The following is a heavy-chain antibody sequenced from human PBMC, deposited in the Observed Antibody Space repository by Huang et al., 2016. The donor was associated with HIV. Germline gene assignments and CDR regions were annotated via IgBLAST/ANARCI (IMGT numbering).Heavy chain of an antibody. V-gene: IGHV3-21*02. CDR2: IGGDSSYI. Sequence: EVELVESGGGLVKPGGSLRLSCAASGFAFSSYGMNWVRQAPGKGLEGVAFIGGDSSYIYYGDSVKGRVTISRDNAKSSIYLQLDSLRAEDTAVYYCAYQQWLVGGLNHWGQGTLVVVSS. CDR1: GFAFSSYG. D-gene: IGHD6-19*01. CDR3: AYQQWLVGGLNH. J-gene: IGHJ5*02.